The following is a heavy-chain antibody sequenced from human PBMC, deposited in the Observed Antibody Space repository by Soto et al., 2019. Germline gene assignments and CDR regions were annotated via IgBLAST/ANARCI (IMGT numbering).Heavy chain of an antibody. J-gene: IGHJ4*02. D-gene: IGHD3-10*01. Sequence: SETLSLTCAVYGGSFSGYYWSWIRQPPGKGLGWIGEINHSGSTNYNPSLKSRVTIPADKSKNQFSLKLSSVTAADTAVYYCASAHSVLLWFGETHYYFDYWGQGTLVTVSS. CDR3: ASAHSVLLWFGETHYYFDY. V-gene: IGHV4-34*01. CDR2: INHSGST. CDR1: GGSFSGYY.